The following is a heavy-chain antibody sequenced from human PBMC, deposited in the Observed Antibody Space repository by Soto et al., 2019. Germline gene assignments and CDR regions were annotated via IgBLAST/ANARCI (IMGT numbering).Heavy chain of an antibody. CDR2: SYSSGST. Sequence: SETLSLTCTVSGGSISSYYWSWIRQPPGKGLEWLGYSYSSGSTNYNPSLKSRVSISLDTSKNQFSLKLTSVTAADTTVYYCTRGSHFYYFDYWGHGTLVTVSS. D-gene: IGHD3-10*01. CDR3: TRGSHFYYFDY. CDR1: GGSISSYY. V-gene: IGHV4-59*01. J-gene: IGHJ4*01.